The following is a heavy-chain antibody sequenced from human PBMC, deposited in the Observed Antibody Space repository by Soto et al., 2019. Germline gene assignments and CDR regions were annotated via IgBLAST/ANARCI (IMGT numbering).Heavy chain of an antibody. CDR2: IYSSGST. Sequence: PSETLSLTCTVSGGAINSYYWTCIRQPAGKGLEWIGRIYSSGSTKYNPSLQSRVTMSLDTSKNQFSLRLTSVTAADTAVYYCARGQRFSDWFDPWGQGTLVTV. D-gene: IGHD3-3*01. J-gene: IGHJ5*02. CDR3: ARGQRFSDWFDP. CDR1: GGAINSYY. V-gene: IGHV4-4*07.